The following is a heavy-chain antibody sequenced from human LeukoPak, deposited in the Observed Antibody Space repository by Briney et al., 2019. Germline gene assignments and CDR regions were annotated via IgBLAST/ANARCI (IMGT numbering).Heavy chain of an antibody. CDR3: ATGWGYSSSWYPRRPGVYFDY. J-gene: IGHJ4*02. D-gene: IGHD6-13*01. Sequence: GGSLRLSCAASGFTFSSYAMYWVRQAPGKGLEWVSGIFGSGGSTHYADSVKGRFTISRDNSKHTLYLQMNSLTDEDTAVYYCATGWGYSSSWYPRRPGVYFDYWGLGTLVTVSS. CDR2: IFGSGGST. CDR1: GFTFSSYA. V-gene: IGHV3-23*01.